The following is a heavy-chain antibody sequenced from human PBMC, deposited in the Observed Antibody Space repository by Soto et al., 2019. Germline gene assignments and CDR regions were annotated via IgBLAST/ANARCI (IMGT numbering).Heavy chain of an antibody. J-gene: IGHJ5*02. Sequence: QVQLQESGPGLVKPSQTLSLTCTVSGGSISSGGYYWNGIHQHPGKGLEWIGYIFYIGSTYYNPSIRSRVTISVDTSKNQFSLKLNSVTAADTAGYYCARSVFPWGQGTLVTVSS. CDR3: ARSVFP. V-gene: IGHV4-31*03. CDR2: IFYIGST. CDR1: GGSISSGGYY.